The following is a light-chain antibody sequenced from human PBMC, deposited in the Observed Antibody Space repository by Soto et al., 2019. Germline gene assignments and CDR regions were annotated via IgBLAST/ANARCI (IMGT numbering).Light chain of an antibody. CDR1: SSDVGGYNY. V-gene: IGLV2-14*03. Sequence: QSALTQPASVSGSPGQSITISCTGTSSDVGGYNYVSWSQQHPGKAPKLLISEVSNRPSGVSNRFSGSKSGNTASLTISGLQADDEAHYYCSSYTTVPSPQWVFAGGTKVTVL. CDR2: EVS. CDR3: SSYTTVPSPQWV. J-gene: IGLJ3*02.